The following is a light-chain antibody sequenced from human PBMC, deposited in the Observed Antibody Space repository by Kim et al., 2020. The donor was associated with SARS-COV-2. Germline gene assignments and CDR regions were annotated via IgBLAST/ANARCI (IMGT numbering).Light chain of an antibody. J-gene: IGLJ2*01. CDR1: SNNVGHKG. V-gene: IGLV10-54*04. CDR3: SAWDRSLNAVV. CDR2: RNN. Sequence: QAATPLCTGNSNNVGHKGTSWLQKHQGHPPKLLSYRNNNRPSGISERFSASRSGDTASLTITGLQPEDEADYYCSAWDRSLNAVVFGGGTQLTVL.